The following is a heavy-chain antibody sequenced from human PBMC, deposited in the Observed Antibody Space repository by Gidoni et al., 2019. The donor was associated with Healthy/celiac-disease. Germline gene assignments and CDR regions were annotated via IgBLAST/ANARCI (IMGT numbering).Heavy chain of an antibody. V-gene: IGHV3-7*01. Sequence: EVQLVESGGGLVQPGGSLRLSCAASGFTFSTYWMTWVRQAPGKGLEWVANIKKDGSETYYVDSMKGRFTISRDNAKNSLYLQINSLRAEDTAVYYCARCGGGSCYTDYYYGMDVWGQGTTVTVSS. CDR1: GFTFSTYW. J-gene: IGHJ6*02. D-gene: IGHD2-15*01. CDR2: IKKDGSET. CDR3: ARCGGGSCYTDYYYGMDV.